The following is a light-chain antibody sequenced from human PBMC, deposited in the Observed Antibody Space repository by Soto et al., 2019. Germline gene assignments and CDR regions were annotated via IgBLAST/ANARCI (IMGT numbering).Light chain of an antibody. V-gene: IGLV2-14*01. CDR2: EVS. CDR3: QSYDSSLNGWV. CDR1: SSDVGGYNY. Sequence: QSALTQPASVSGSPGQSITISCTGTSSDVGGYNYVSWYQQHPGKAPKLMIYEVSNRPSGVSNRFSGSKSGNTASLTISGLQAEDEADYYCQSYDSSLNGWVFGVGTKLTVL. J-gene: IGLJ3*02.